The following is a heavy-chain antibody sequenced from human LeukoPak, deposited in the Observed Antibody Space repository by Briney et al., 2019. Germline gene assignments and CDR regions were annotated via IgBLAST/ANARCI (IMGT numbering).Heavy chain of an antibody. D-gene: IGHD3-22*01. V-gene: IGHV3-7*03. CDR3: ARDNYYDSGGYYYSFYYYYGMDV. Sequence: GGSLRLSRAASGFTFSSYWMSWVRQAPGKGLEWVANIKQDGSEKYYVDSVKGRFTISRDNAKNSLYLQMNSLRAEDTAVYYCARDNYYDSGGYYYSFYYYYGMDVWGQGTTVTVSS. J-gene: IGHJ6*02. CDR1: GFTFSSYW. CDR2: IKQDGSEK.